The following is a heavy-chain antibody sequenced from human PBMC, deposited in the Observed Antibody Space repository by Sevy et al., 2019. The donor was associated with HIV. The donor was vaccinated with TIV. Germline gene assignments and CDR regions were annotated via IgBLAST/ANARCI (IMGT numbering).Heavy chain of an antibody. V-gene: IGHV3-15*01. CDR3: TTGPVGATTTY. CDR1: GFTFSNAW. CDR2: IKSKTDGGTT. Sequence: GGSLRLSCAASGFTFSNAWMSWVRQAPGKGLEWVGRIKSKTDGGTTDYAAPVKGRFTIARDDSKNTLYLQMNSLKTEDTAVYYCTTGPVGATTTYWGQGTLVTVSS. D-gene: IGHD1-26*01. J-gene: IGHJ4*02.